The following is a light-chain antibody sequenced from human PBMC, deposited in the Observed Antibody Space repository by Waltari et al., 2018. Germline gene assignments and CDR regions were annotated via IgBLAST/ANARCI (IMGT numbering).Light chain of an antibody. Sequence: IVLTQSPGTLSSSPGERATLSCRASQSVSRTLAWYKQKPGQAHTLLIYVASTRYTGIPDRFTCSGSVTDFSRTISSREPEDVAIYFCQHYVLLPATFSQATKMEIK. CDR2: VAS. CDR1: QSVSRT. V-gene: IGKV3-20*01. J-gene: IGKJ1*01. CDR3: QHYVLLPAT.